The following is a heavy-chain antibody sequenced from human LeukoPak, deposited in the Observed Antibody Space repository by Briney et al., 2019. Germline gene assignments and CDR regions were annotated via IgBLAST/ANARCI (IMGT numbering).Heavy chain of an antibody. Sequence: GASVKVSCKASGYTFTSYGISWVRQAPGQGLEWMGWISAYNGNTNYAQKLQGRVTMTTDTSTSTAYMELRSLRSDDTAVYYCARRAVAGVMGDYYYYTDVWGKGTTVTVSS. V-gene: IGHV1-18*01. J-gene: IGHJ6*03. D-gene: IGHD6-19*01. CDR1: GYTFTSYG. CDR2: ISAYNGNT. CDR3: ARRAVAGVMGDYYYYTDV.